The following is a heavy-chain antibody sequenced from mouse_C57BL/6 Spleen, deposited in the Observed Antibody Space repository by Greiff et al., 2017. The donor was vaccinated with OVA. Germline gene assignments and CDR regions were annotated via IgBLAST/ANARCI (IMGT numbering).Heavy chain of an antibody. CDR3: ARENLGTSYYFDY. CDR1: GYTFTSYW. J-gene: IGHJ2*01. Sequence: QVQLQQPGAELVKPGASVKLSCKASGYTFTSYWMHWVKQRPGQGLEWIGMIHPNSGSTNYNEKFKSKATLTVAKSSGTAYMQLSSLTSEDSAVYYCARENLGTSYYFDYWGQGTTLTVSS. V-gene: IGHV1-64*01. CDR2: IHPNSGST. D-gene: IGHD2-14*01.